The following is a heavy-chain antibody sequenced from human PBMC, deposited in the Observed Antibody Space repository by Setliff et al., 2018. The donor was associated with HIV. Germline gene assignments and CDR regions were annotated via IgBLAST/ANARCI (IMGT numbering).Heavy chain of an antibody. Sequence: SETLSLTCAVYCGSFSGYSWTWIRQPPGKGLEWIGEIDQSGSTNYNPSLKSRVTTSVDTSKNQFSLRLSSVTAADTAVYYCARGLGGYCSSVSCYEADHWGQGTLVTVSS. V-gene: IGHV4-34*01. CDR2: IDQSGST. CDR1: CGSFSGYS. CDR3: ARGLGGYCSSVSCYEADH. J-gene: IGHJ5*02. D-gene: IGHD2-2*01.